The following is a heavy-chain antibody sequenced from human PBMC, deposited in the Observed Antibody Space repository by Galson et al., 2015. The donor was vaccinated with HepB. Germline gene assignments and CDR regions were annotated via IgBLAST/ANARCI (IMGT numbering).Heavy chain of an antibody. D-gene: IGHD3-3*01. CDR2: INAGNGNT. CDR1: GYTFTSYA. Sequence: QSGAEVKKPGESLKISCKASGYTFTSYAMHWVRQAPGQRLEWMGWINAGNGNTKYSQKFQGRVTITRDTSASTAYMEPSSLRSEDTAVYYCARDGMEWLLYSYYYYGMDVWGQGTTVTVSS. CDR3: ARDGMEWLLYSYYYYGMDV. J-gene: IGHJ6*02. V-gene: IGHV1-3*01.